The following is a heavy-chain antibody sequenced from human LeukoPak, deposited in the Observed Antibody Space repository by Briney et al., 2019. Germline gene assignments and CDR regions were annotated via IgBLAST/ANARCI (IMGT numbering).Heavy chain of an antibody. V-gene: IGHV3-66*01. D-gene: IGHD3-22*01. CDR1: GFTVSSNY. CDR3: ARGGESSGYYYADY. Sequence: GGSLRLSCAVSGFTVSSNYMSWVRQAPGKGLEWVSVIFSGGSTYYADSVKGRFTISRDDSKNTVYLQMNSLRAEDTSVYFYARGGESSGYYYADYWGQGTLVTVSS. J-gene: IGHJ4*02. CDR2: IFSGGST.